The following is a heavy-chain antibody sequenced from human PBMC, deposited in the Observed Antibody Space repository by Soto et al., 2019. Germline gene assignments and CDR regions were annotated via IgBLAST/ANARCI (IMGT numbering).Heavy chain of an antibody. CDR2: ISWNSGSI. CDR1: GFTFDDYA. CDR3: AKDISTAAYYYYYMDV. D-gene: IGHD2-2*01. J-gene: IGHJ6*03. V-gene: IGHV3-9*01. Sequence: GGSLRLSCAASGFTFDDYAMHWVRQAPGKGLEWVSGISWNSGSIGYADSVKGRFTISRDNAKNSLYLQMNSLRAEDTALYYCAKDISTAAYYYYYMDVWGKGTTVTVSS.